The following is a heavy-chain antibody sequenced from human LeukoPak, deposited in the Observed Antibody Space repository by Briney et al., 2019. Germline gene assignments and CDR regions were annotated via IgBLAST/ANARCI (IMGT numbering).Heavy chain of an antibody. J-gene: IGHJ3*01. CDR2: IIPSGGST. D-gene: IGHD3-16*01. V-gene: IGHV3-23*01. CDR1: GFTFSSYS. CDR3: ARDRRWGSFDL. Sequence: GGSLRLSCAASGFTFSSYSMNWVRQAPGKGLGWVSGIIPSGGSTYYADSVKGRFTISRDNSKNTLYLQMNSLRAEDTAIYYCARDRRWGSFDLWGQGTMVTVSS.